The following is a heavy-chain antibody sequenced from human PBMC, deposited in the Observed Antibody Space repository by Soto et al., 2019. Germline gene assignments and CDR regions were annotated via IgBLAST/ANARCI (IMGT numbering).Heavy chain of an antibody. CDR2: ISSSGSTI. D-gene: IGHD6-6*01. V-gene: IGHV3-11*01. J-gene: IGHJ6*03. CDR1: GFTFSDYY. Sequence: GGSLRLSCAASGFTFSDYYMSWIRQAPGKGLEWVSYISSSGSTIYYADSVKGRFTISRDNAKNSLYLQMNSLRAEDTAVYYCARDYSSSLLGYYMDVWGKGTTVTVSS. CDR3: ARDYSSSLLGYYMDV.